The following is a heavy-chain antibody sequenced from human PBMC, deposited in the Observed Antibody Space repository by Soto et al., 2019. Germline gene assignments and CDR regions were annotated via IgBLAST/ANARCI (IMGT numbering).Heavy chain of an antibody. CDR2: IYWDDDK. V-gene: IGHV2-5*02. D-gene: IGHD3-3*01. CDR1: GFSLTTSGVG. CDR3: AHRVLRTVFGLVTTTAIYFDF. J-gene: IGHJ4*02. Sequence: QITLNESGPTVVRPTETLTLTCRFSGFSLTTSGVGVGWIRQSPGKAPEWLALIYWDDDKRYSASLKSRLTSTKDTSKNQVVLTVSDLDPTDPATYYCAHRVLRTVFGLVTTTAIYFDFWGQGTPVAVSS.